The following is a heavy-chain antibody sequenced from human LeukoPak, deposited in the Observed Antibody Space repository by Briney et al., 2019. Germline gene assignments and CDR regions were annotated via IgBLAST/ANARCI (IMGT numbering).Heavy chain of an antibody. J-gene: IGHJ4*02. Sequence: PSETLSLTCSVSGGSISRSSYYWGWIRQPPGKGLEWIGSLYNTETTYYNPSLQSRVTISVDTSKNQLSLKLSSVTAADTAVYYCARGGLSSGWYGWGQGTLVTVSS. CDR2: LYNTETT. V-gene: IGHV4-39*01. CDR3: ARGGLSSGWYG. D-gene: IGHD6-19*01. CDR1: GGSISRSSYY.